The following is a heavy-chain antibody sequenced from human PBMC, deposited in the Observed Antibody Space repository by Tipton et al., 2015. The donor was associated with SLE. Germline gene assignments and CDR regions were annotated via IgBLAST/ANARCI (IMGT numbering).Heavy chain of an antibody. CDR3: ARDTSAFDI. D-gene: IGHD3-3*01. CDR1: GFIFSSYA. Sequence: SLRLSCAASGFIFSSYAMHWVRQAPGKGLEWVSSITSSSGYIYYADSVKGRFTISRDNAKNSLYLQMNSLRAEDTAVYYCARDTSAFDIWGQGTMVTVSS. V-gene: IGHV3-21*01. CDR2: ITSSSGYI. J-gene: IGHJ3*02.